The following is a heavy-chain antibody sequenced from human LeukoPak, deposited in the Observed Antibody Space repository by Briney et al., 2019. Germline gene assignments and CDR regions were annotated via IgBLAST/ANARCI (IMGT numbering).Heavy chain of an antibody. D-gene: IGHD3-22*01. Sequence: SETLSLTCTVSRDSINTGNYYWSWIRQPPGKGLEWLGFIHYSESTDYNPSLKSRVSISVDTSKNQFSLQLSSVTAADTAVYYCARNGRGRNYGSSAYLPDYWGQGTLVTVSS. CDR1: RDSINTGNYY. J-gene: IGHJ4*02. CDR3: ARNGRGRNYGSSAYLPDY. CDR2: IHYSEST. V-gene: IGHV4-30-4*01.